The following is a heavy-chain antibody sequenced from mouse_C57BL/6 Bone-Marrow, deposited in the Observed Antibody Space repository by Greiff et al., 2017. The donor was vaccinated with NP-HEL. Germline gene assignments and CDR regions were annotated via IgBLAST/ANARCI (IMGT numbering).Heavy chain of an antibody. Sequence: EVKLVESGGGLVQPGGSLSLSCAASGFTFTDYYMSWVRQPPGKALEWLGFIRNTANGYTTEYSASVKGRFTISRDNSQSILYLQMNDLRAEDSATYYCARYGQLRRWDWYFDVWGTGTTVTVSS. V-gene: IGHV7-3*01. CDR2: IRNTANGYTT. D-gene: IGHD3-2*02. J-gene: IGHJ1*03. CDR1: GFTFTDYY. CDR3: ARYGQLRRWDWYFDV.